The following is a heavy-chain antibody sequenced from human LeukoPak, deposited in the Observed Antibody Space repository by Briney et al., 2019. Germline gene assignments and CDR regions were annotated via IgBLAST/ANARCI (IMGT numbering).Heavy chain of an antibody. CDR2: ISSSSSYI. J-gene: IGHJ3*02. V-gene: IGHV3-21*01. CDR3: AREAIERRWEWELQKDAFDI. CDR1: GFTFSNSG. Sequence: GGSLRLSCAASGFTFSNSGMNWVRQAPGKGLEWVSSISSSSSYIYYADSVKGRFTIPRDNAKNSLYLQMNSLRAEDTAVYYCAREAIERRWEWELQKDAFDIWGQGTMVTVSS. D-gene: IGHD1-26*01.